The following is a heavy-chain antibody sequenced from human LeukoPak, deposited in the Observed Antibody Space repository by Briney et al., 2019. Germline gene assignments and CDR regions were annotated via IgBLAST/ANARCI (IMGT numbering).Heavy chain of an antibody. CDR2: ISYDGSNK. D-gene: IGHD3-9*01. CDR1: GFTFSSYG. CDR3: AKDLVLRYFDWAFDY. V-gene: IGHV3-30*18. Sequence: GRSLRLYCAASGFTFSSYGMHWVRQAPGKGPGWVAVISYDGSNKYYADSVKGRFTISRDNSKNTLYLQMNSLRDEDTAVYYCAKDLVLRYFDWAFDYWGQGTLVTVSS. J-gene: IGHJ4*02.